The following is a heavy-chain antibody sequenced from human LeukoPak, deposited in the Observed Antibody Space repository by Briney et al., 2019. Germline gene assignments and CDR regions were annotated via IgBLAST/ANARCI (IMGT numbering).Heavy chain of an antibody. CDR2: IYHSGST. D-gene: IGHD6-19*01. Sequence: SETLSLTCAVSGYSISSGYYWGWIRQPPGKGLEWIGSIYHSGSTYYNPSLKSRVTISIDTSKNQFSLKLSSVTAADTAVYYCARGYSSGWFGYWGQGTLVTVSS. V-gene: IGHV4-38-2*01. J-gene: IGHJ5*01. CDR1: GYSISSGYY. CDR3: ARGYSSGWFGY.